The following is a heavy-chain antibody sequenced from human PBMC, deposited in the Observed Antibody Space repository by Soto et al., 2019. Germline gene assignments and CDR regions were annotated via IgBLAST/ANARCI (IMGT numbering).Heavy chain of an antibody. Sequence: GGSLRLSCAVSGFTFSSYAMSWVRQAPGKGLEWVSAISANSNTYYADSVKGRFTTSRDNSKNTLYLQMNGLRADDTAVYYCAKGRIWGSSPSFFDYWGQGTLVTVSS. CDR2: ISANSNT. D-gene: IGHD3-16*01. V-gene: IGHV3-23*01. J-gene: IGHJ4*02. CDR1: GFTFSSYA. CDR3: AKGRIWGSSPSFFDY.